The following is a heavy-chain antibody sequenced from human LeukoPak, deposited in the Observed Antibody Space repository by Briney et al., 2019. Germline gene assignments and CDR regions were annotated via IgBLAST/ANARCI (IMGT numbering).Heavy chain of an antibody. V-gene: IGHV3-48*03. CDR1: GFTFSSYE. CDR2: ISSSGSTI. D-gene: IGHD2-2*01. Sequence: GGSLRLSCAASGFTFSSYEMNWVRQAPGKGLEWVSYISSSGSTIYYADSVKGRFTISRDNAKNSLYLQMNSLRAEDTSVYYCARDRYCSSTSCRYYYYGMDVWGQGTTVTVSS. CDR3: ARDRYCSSTSCRYYYYGMDV. J-gene: IGHJ6*02.